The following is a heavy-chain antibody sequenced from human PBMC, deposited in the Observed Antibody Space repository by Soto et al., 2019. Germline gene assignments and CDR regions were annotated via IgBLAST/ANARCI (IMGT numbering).Heavy chain of an antibody. D-gene: IGHD4-17*01. V-gene: IGHV1-69*02. Sequence: QVQLVQSGAEVKKPGSSVKVSCRASGGAPTNHTISWVRQAPGQGLEWMGRIIPVLSMATYSQNFQDTVTMTADKSTNTAYMELSSLTSGDTAVYFCATSAVTTGGFDSWGQGTLVTVSS. CDR3: ATSAVTTGGFDS. J-gene: IGHJ4*01. CDR2: IIPVLSMA. CDR1: GGAPTNHT.